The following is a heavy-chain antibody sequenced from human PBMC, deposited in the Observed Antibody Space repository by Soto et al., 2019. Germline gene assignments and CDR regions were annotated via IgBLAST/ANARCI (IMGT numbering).Heavy chain of an antibody. CDR1: GFTFSNYW. D-gene: IGHD2-21*01. J-gene: IGHJ5*02. V-gene: IGHV3-7*01. Sequence: GGSLRLSCAASGFTFSNYWMSWVRQAPGKGLEWVANIKQDGSESNYADSVKGRFTISRDNAENSLYLQMTSLRAEDTAVYYCASARHIGPWGQGTLATVSS. CDR3: ASARHIGP. CDR2: IKQDGSES.